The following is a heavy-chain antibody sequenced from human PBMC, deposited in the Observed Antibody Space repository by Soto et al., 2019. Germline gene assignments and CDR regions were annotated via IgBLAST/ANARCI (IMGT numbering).Heavy chain of an antibody. CDR2: ISYDGGNK. D-gene: IGHD2-2*01. V-gene: IGHV3-30-3*01. CDR1: GFTFSSYA. J-gene: IGHJ4*02. Sequence: QPGGSLRLSCAASGFTFSSYAMHWVRQAPGKGLEWVAAISYDGGNKYYADSVKGRFTISRDNSKNTPYLQMNSLRAEDTAVYYCARGPSSLTRFDYWGQGTLVTVSS. CDR3: ARGPSSLTRFDY.